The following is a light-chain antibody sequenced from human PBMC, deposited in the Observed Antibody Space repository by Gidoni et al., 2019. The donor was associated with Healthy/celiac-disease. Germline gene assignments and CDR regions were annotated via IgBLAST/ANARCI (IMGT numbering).Light chain of an antibody. CDR2: AAS. J-gene: IGKJ3*01. Sequence: GDRATITCRASQSISSYLNWYQQKPGKAPKLLIYAASSLHSGVPSRFSGSGSGTDFTLTISSLQPEDFATYYCQQSYSTLTFGPGTKVDIK. CDR1: QSISSY. V-gene: IGKV1-39*01. CDR3: QQSYSTLT.